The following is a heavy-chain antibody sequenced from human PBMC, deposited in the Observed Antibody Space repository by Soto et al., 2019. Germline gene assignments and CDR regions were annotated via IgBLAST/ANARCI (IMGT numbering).Heavy chain of an antibody. CDR3: VMVDNYITPTPQDV. J-gene: IGHJ6*02. CDR1: VYIFVNYG. V-gene: IGHV1-18*01. D-gene: IGHD5-12*01. Sequence: QVQLVQSGDEVKKPGASVKVSCKASVYIFVNYGIAWVRQAPGQGFEWMGWISPYTGNTHSATKVQGRLTMTTDTSTSTAYMDLGSLTSDDTAVYYCVMVDNYITPTPQDVWGQGTTVTVSS. CDR2: ISPYTGNT.